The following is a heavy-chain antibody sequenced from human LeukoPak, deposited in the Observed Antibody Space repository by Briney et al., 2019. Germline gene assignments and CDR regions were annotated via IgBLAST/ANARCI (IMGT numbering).Heavy chain of an antibody. J-gene: IGHJ5*02. Sequence: SVEVSCKASGGTFSSYAISWVRQAPGQGLEWMGGIIPIFGTANYAQKFQGRVTITADESTSTAYMELSSLRSDDTAVYYCARNVLPTNWFDPWGQGTLVTVSS. D-gene: IGHD3-10*01. CDR1: GGTFSSYA. V-gene: IGHV1-69*13. CDR2: IIPIFGTA. CDR3: ARNVLPTNWFDP.